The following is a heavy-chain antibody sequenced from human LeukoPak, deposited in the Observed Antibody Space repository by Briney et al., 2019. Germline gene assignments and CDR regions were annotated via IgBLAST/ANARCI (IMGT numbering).Heavy chain of an antibody. CDR1: GFNFSDSR. V-gene: IGHV3-7*04. J-gene: IGHJ4*02. Sequence: GGSLGLSCATSGFNFSDSRITWVRQAPGKGLQWVANINRDGTEKHFLNSVEGRFTISRDNAKKSLYLQMSSLRPQDTAVYFCVRGDWYFESWGQGTLVTVSS. D-gene: IGHD2-21*01. CDR2: INRDGTEK. CDR3: VRGDWYFES.